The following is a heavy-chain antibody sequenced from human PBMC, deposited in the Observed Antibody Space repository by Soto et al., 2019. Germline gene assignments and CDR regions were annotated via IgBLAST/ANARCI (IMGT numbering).Heavy chain of an antibody. Sequence: GGSLRLSCAASGFTFSSYWMHWVRQAPGKGLVWVSRINSDGSSTSYADSVKGRFTISRDNAKNTLYLQMNSLRAEDKAVYYCARDIELGPGDAFEIWGQGTMVTFSS. CDR3: ARDIELGPGDAFEI. CDR1: GFTFSSYW. J-gene: IGHJ3*02. CDR2: INSDGSST. D-gene: IGHD7-27*01. V-gene: IGHV3-74*01.